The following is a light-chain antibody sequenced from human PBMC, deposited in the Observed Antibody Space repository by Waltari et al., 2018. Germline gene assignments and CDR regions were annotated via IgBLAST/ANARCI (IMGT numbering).Light chain of an antibody. CDR2: GNS. Sequence: QSVLTQPPSVSGAPGQRVTIPCTGSSSNLWAGYVVHCYQQLPVTAPKLLIYGNSNRPSGVPDRFSGSKSGTSASLAITGLQAEDEADYYCQSYDSSLSAVVFGGGTKLTVL. CDR1: SSNLWAGYV. J-gene: IGLJ2*01. CDR3: QSYDSSLSAVV. V-gene: IGLV1-40*01.